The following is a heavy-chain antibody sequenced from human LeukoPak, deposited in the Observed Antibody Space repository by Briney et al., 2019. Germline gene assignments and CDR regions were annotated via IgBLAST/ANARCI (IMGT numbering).Heavy chain of an antibody. CDR2: IDTNTGNP. D-gene: IGHD2-2*01. V-gene: IGHV7-4-1*02. J-gene: IGHJ4*02. Sequence: ASVKVSCKASGGTFSSYAISWVRQAPGQGLEWMGWIDTNTGNPTYAQGFTGRFVFSLDTSVSTAYLQISSLKAEDTAVYYCARQYCSSTSCYLRTVWWFDYWGQGTLVTVSS. CDR1: GGTFSSYA. CDR3: ARQYCSSTSCYLRTVWWFDY.